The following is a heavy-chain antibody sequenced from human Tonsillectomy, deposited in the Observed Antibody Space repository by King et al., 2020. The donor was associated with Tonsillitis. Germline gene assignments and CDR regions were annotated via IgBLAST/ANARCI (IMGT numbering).Heavy chain of an antibody. V-gene: IGHV3-23*04. CDR3: AKATLTGNAWYFYYAMDV. D-gene: IGHD7-27*01. J-gene: IGHJ6*02. CDR1: GFTFSSYA. CDR2: ISGSGAST. Sequence: QLVQSGGGLVQPGGSLGLSCAASGFTFSSYAMTWVRQAPGKGLEWVSGISGSGASTYYADSVKGRFTISRGNSKNTLYLQMSSLSAEDTAIYYCAKATLTGNAWYFYYAMDVWGLGTTVTVSS.